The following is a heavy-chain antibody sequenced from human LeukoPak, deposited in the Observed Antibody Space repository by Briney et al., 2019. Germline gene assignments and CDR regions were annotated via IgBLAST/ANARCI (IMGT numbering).Heavy chain of an antibody. J-gene: IGHJ3*02. D-gene: IGHD3-9*01. CDR2: IYYSGST. CDR3: AREGYYTYYDILTGRLAESNAFDI. Sequence: SETLSLTCTVSGGSLSSYYWSWIRQPPGKGLEWIGYIYYSGSTNYNPSLKSRVTISVDTSKNQFSLKLSSVTAADTAVYYCAREGYYTYYDILTGRLAESNAFDIWGQGTMVTVSS. V-gene: IGHV4-59*01. CDR1: GGSLSSYY.